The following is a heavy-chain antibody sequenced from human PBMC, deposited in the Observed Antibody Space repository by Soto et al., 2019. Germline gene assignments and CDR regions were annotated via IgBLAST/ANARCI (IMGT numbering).Heavy chain of an antibody. J-gene: IGHJ5*02. V-gene: IGHV1-18*01. Sequence: GASVEVSCKASGYTFTICGISWVRQAPGQGLEWMGWISAYNGNTNYAQKLQGRVTMTTDTSTSTAYMELRSLRSDDTAVYYCASVLRFLEWSENSFDPWGQGTLVTVSS. D-gene: IGHD3-3*01. CDR2: ISAYNGNT. CDR1: GYTFTICG. CDR3: ASVLRFLEWSENSFDP.